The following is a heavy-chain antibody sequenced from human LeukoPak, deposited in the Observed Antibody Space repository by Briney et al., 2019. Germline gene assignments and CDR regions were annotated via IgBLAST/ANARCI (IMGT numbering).Heavy chain of an antibody. V-gene: IGHV1-69*01. J-gene: IGHJ3*01. Sequence: GSSVKVSCMASGGALSSFALSWVRQAPGQGLEWMGGIIPLFDTTNSAQKFQGRVTITADESTSTVYMELRSLRFEDTAIYFCARSAVSGTYAFDLWGQGTLVTVSS. CDR1: GGALSSFA. D-gene: IGHD6-19*01. CDR2: IIPLFDTT. CDR3: ARSAVSGTYAFDL.